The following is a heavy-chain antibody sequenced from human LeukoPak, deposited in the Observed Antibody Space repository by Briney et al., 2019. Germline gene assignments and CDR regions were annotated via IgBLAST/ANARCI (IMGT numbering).Heavy chain of an antibody. D-gene: IGHD6-13*01. Sequence: SETLSLTCAVSGGSITSSNWWSWVRQSPGKGLEWIGEIYHNGNTNNNPSLKSPVAISVDKSKNQFSLRLTSVTAADTAIYYCAKSSSSWSGAFDIWGQGTLVTVSS. CDR3: AKSSSSWSGAFDI. CDR1: GGSITSSNW. J-gene: IGHJ3*02. CDR2: IYHNGNT. V-gene: IGHV4-4*02.